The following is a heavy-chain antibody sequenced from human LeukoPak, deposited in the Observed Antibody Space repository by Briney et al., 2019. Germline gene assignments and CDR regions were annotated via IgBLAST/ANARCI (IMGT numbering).Heavy chain of an antibody. D-gene: IGHD3-22*01. J-gene: IGHJ4*02. Sequence: GGALRLSCAASGVTFSSYAMHWGREAPGKGGERGAVISYDGSNKYSADSVKGRFTISRDNSKNTLYLQMNSLRAEDTAVYYCAREADDSSGFYFDYWGQGTLVTVSS. CDR2: ISYDGSNK. CDR3: AREADDSSGFYFDY. CDR1: GVTFSSYA. V-gene: IGHV3-30-3*01.